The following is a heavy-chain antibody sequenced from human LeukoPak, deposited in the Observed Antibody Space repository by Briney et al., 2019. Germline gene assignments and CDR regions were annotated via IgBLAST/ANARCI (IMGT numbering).Heavy chain of an antibody. Sequence: ASVKVSCMASGYTFTGYYMHWVRQAPGQGLEWMGWINPNSGGTNYAQKFQGWVTMTRDTSISTAYMELSRLRSDDTAVYYCARDSGGSHDAFYIWGQGTMVTVSS. CDR1: GYTFTGYY. J-gene: IGHJ3*02. V-gene: IGHV1-2*04. CDR2: INPNSGGT. CDR3: ARDSGGSHDAFYI. D-gene: IGHD2-15*01.